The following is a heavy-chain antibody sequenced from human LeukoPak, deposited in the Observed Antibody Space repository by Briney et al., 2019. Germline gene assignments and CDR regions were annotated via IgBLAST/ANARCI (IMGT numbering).Heavy chain of an antibody. CDR1: GFTLRYHS. V-gene: IGHV3-30-3*01. Sequence: GGSLRPPFAASGFTLRYHSNHWGRPAPGQGVGGGAVISYDGSNKYYADSVKGRFTISRDNSKNTLYLQMNSLRAEDTAVYYCASEWDSGWYFDYWGQGTLVTVSS. CDR3: ASEWDSGWYFDY. CDR2: ISYDGSNK. J-gene: IGHJ4*02. D-gene: IGHD6-19*01.